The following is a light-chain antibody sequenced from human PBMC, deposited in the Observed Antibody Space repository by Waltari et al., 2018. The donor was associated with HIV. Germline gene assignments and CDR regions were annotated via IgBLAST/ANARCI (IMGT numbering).Light chain of an antibody. CDR1: QSVTNNY. J-gene: IGKJ5*01. CDR2: GAS. Sequence: EMVLTQSPGTLSLSPGERAALSCRASQSVTNNYLAWYQQKPGQAPRLLISGASRRATGIPDRFSGSGSGTYFTLTINRLEPGDVAVYYCQQYDSSLRITFGQGTRLEIK. V-gene: IGKV3-20*01. CDR3: QQYDSSLRIT.